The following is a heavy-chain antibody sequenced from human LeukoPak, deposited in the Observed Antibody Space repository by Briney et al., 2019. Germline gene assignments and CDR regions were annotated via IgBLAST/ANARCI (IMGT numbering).Heavy chain of an antibody. CDR2: INPNSGGT. J-gene: IGHJ4*02. D-gene: IGHD6-13*01. CDR1: GYTFTGYY. Sequence: GASVKVSCKASGYTFTGYYIHWVRQAPGRGLEWMGCINPNSGGTNYAQKFQGRVTMTRDTSISTAYMELSRLRSDDTAVYYCARNPGIAAADYYFDYWGQGTLVTVSS. CDR3: ARNPGIAAADYYFDY. V-gene: IGHV1-2*02.